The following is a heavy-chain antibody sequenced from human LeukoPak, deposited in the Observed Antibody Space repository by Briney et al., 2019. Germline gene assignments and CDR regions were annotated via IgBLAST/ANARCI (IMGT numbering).Heavy chain of an antibody. CDR3: ATYRLGYADY. Sequence: GGSLRLSCAASGFTFSSYEMSWVRQAPGKGLEWVSYISSSGTTTHYADSVKGRFTVSRDNAKSSLYLQMNSLRAEDTAVYYFATYRLGYADYWGQGTLVTVSS. D-gene: IGHD2-2*01. J-gene: IGHJ4*02. CDR2: ISSSGTTT. CDR1: GFTFSSYE. V-gene: IGHV3-48*03.